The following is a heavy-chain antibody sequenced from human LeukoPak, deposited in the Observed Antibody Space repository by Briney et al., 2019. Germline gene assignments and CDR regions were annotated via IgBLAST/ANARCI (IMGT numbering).Heavy chain of an antibody. V-gene: IGHV3-30*02. Sequence: GGSLRLSCAASGFSFRSYGMHWVRQAPGKGLEWVAFIRYDGSNRHYADSVKGRFTISRDNSKNMLHLQMNSLRAEDTAVYYCANGPQYNILTGFYKVRSHLDYWGQGTLVTVSS. J-gene: IGHJ4*02. CDR3: ANGPQYNILTGFYKVRSHLDY. CDR1: GFSFRSYG. D-gene: IGHD3-9*01. CDR2: IRYDGSNR.